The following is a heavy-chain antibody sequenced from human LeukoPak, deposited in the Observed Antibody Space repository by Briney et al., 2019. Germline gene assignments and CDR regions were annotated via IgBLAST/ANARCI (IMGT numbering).Heavy chain of an antibody. J-gene: IGHJ4*02. Sequence: KPSETLSLTCTVSGGSISSSSYYWDWIRQPPGKGLEWIGSTYYSGSTYYNPSLKSRVTISVDASKNQFSLKLSSVTAADTAVYYCARRKDSGSYSYFDYWGQGTLVTVSS. CDR1: GGSISSSSYY. CDR2: TYYSGST. CDR3: ARRKDSGSYSYFDY. V-gene: IGHV4-39*01. D-gene: IGHD1-26*01.